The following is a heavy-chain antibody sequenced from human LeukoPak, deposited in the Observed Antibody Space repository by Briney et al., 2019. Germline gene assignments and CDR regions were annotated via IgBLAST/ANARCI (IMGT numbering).Heavy chain of an antibody. D-gene: IGHD1-26*01. J-gene: IGHJ1*01. CDR2: ISWYSGSI. CDR1: GFIFDDYA. V-gene: IGHV3-9*01. CDR3: AKDGIVGATRLGYFQH. Sequence: GGSLRLFCTASGFIFDDYAMHWVRHATGKGLEGVSGISWYSGSIVYADSVKGLFNIYRDNAKNSLYLQMNSLRAEDTALYYCAKDGIVGATRLGYFQHWGQGTLVSVSS.